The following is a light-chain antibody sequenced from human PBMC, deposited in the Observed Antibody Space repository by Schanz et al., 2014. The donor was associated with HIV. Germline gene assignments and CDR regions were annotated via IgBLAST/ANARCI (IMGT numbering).Light chain of an antibody. J-gene: IGLJ3*02. CDR2: DVT. CDR1: SRDVGGSDS. Sequence: QSALTQPASVSGSPGQSITISCTGTSRDVGGSDSLSWFQQNPGKAPRLLIYDVTNRPSGVSHRFSGSKSGNTASLTISGLQAEDEADYYCSSYTSTSTRVFGGGTKVTVL. V-gene: IGLV2-14*03. CDR3: SSYTSTSTRV.